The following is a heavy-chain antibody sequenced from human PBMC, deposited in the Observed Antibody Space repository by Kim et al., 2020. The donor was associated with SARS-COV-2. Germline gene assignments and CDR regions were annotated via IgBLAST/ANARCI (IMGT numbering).Heavy chain of an antibody. CDR3: AKLCRGSTSCYSPGVDY. J-gene: IGHJ4*02. Sequence: VKGRFTISRDNSKNTLYLQMNSLRAEDTAVYYCAKLCRGSTSCYSPGVDYWGQGTLVTVSS. D-gene: IGHD2-2*01. V-gene: IGHV3-30*02.